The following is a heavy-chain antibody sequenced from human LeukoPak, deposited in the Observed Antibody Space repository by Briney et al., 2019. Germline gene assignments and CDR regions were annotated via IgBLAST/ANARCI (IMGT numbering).Heavy chain of an antibody. CDR1: GYTFTSYG. CDR3: ASSLDSKNYRY. V-gene: IGHV1-69*04. D-gene: IGHD1-7*01. J-gene: IGHJ4*02. CDR2: IIPILGIA. Sequence: VASVKVSCRASGYTFTSYGISWVRQAPGQGLEWMGRIIPILGIANYAQKFQGRVTITADKSTSTAYMELSSLRSEDTAVYYCASSLDSKNYRYWGQGTLVTVSS.